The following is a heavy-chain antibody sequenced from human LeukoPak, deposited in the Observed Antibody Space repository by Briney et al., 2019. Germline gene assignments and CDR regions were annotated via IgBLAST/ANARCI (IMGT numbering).Heavy chain of an antibody. Sequence: GESLKISCKGSGHRFTSYWIGWVRQMPGKGLEWMGIIYPGDSDTRYSPSFQGQVTISADRSISTAYLRWSSLKASDTSMFYCARSSWLGQQYYFDFWGQGTLVTVSS. J-gene: IGHJ4*02. CDR2: IYPGDSDT. CDR1: GHRFTSYW. CDR3: ARSSWLGQQYYFDF. D-gene: IGHD6-19*01. V-gene: IGHV5-51*01.